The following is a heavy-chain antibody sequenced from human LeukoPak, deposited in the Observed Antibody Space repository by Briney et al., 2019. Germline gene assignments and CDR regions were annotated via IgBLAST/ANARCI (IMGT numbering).Heavy chain of an antibody. V-gene: IGHV1-8*01. D-gene: IGHD2-2*01. CDR1: GYTFTTYD. J-gene: IGHJ5*02. Sequence: ASVKVSCKASGYTFTTYDINWVRQAPGQGLEWMGWMNPNNGNTGYPQKFQGRVTMTRNTSISTAYLELSSLRSEDTAVYYCARGGDIVVVRAAIVGPWGQGTLVTVSS. CDR2: MNPNNGNT. CDR3: ARGGDIVVVRAAIVGP.